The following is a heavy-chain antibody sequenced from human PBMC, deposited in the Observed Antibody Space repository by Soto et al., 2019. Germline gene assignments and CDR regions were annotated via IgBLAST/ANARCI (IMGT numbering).Heavy chain of an antibody. D-gene: IGHD3-22*01. CDR2: INPFDGSR. J-gene: IGHJ3*02. CDR3: ARVGITTSAFDI. CDR1: GYIFTSYY. V-gene: IGHV1-46*01. Sequence: ASVKVSCKASGYIFTSYYIHWVRQAPGQGLEWMGWINPFDGSRMFAQSFQGRVTMTRDTSTSIVYMELSSLRSEDTAVYYCARVGITTSAFDIWGQGTMVTVSS.